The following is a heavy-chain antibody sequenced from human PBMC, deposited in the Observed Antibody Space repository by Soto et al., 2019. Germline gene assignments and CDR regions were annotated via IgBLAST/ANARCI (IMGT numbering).Heavy chain of an antibody. V-gene: IGHV3-21*01. CDR1: GLTFSSYS. CDR2: FSSSSSYI. Sequence: GGSLRLSCAASGLTFSSYSMNWVRQAPGKGLEWVSSFSSSSSYIYYADSVKGRFTISRDNAKNSLYLQMNSLRAEDTAVYYCARDSSAYCGGDCYQPDYYYGMDVSGQATTVTVSS. CDR3: ARDSSAYCGGDCYQPDYYYGMDV. J-gene: IGHJ6*02. D-gene: IGHD2-21*02.